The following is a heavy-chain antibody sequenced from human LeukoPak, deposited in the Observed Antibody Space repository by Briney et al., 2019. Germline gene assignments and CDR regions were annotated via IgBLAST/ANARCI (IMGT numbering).Heavy chain of an antibody. CDR2: ISSSSSTI. J-gene: IGHJ4*02. V-gene: IGHV3-48*01. CDR1: GFTLGSYT. D-gene: IGHD3-3*02. Sequence: GGSLRLSCAASGFTLGSYTMNWVRQAPGKGLEWVSYISSSSSTIQYADSVKVRFTISRDNAENSLYLQMNSLGVEDTAVYYCARAVISIFDNWGQGTLVTVSS. CDR3: ARAVISIFDN.